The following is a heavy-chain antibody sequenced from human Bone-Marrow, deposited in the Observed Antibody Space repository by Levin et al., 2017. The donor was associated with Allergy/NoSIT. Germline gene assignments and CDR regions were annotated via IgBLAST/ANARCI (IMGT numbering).Heavy chain of an antibody. CDR3: ARLISDGGVLAAFDY. Sequence: GESLKISCKGSGYSFTNYWIGWVRQMPGKGLEWMGIMYPGDSDTRYSPSFRGQVTISADKSISTAYLQWISLKASDTAMYYCARLISDGGVLAAFDYWGQGTLVTVSS. V-gene: IGHV5-51*01. J-gene: IGHJ4*02. CDR1: GYSFTNYW. CDR2: MYPGDSDT. D-gene: IGHD3-16*01.